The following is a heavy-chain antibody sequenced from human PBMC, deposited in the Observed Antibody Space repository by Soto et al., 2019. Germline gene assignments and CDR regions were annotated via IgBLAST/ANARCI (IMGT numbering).Heavy chain of an antibody. CDR3: NGIAAAGSRLYYYGMDV. CDR2: IYHSGST. CDR1: GGSISSSNW. J-gene: IGHJ6*02. D-gene: IGHD6-13*01. Sequence: PSETLSLTCAVSGGSISSSNWWSWVRQPPGKGLEWIGEIYHSGSTNYNPSLKSRVTISVDKSKNQFSLKLSSVTAADTAVYYCNGIAAAGSRLYYYGMDVWGQGTTVTVSS. V-gene: IGHV4-4*02.